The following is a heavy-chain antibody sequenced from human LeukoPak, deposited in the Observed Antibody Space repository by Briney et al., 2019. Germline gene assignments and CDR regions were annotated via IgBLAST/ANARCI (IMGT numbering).Heavy chain of an antibody. CDR1: GGSIVSHY. CDR2: IYYSGST. J-gene: IGHJ4*02. D-gene: IGHD1-26*01. CDR3: ARGQGGLGPFDY. V-gene: IGHV4-59*11. Sequence: SETLSLICTVSGGSIVSHYWNWIRQPPGKGLEWIGYIYYSGSTNYNPSLKSRVTISVDTSKNQFSLKLSSVTAADTAVYYCARGQGGLGPFDYWGQGTLVTVSS.